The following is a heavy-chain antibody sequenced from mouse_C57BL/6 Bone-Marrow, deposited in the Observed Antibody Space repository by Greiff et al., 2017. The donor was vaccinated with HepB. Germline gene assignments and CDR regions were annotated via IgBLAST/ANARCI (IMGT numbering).Heavy chain of an antibody. J-gene: IGHJ4*01. V-gene: IGHV5-17*01. D-gene: IGHD1-1*01. CDR1: GFTFSDYG. CDR3: ARQYYGSSYGYYAMDY. Sequence: EVKLVESGGGLVKPGGSLKLSCAASGFTFSDYGMHWVRQAPEKGLEWVAYISSGSSTIYYADTVKGRFTISRDNAKNTLFLQMTSLRSEDTAMYYCARQYYGSSYGYYAMDYWGQGTSVTVSS. CDR2: ISSGSSTI.